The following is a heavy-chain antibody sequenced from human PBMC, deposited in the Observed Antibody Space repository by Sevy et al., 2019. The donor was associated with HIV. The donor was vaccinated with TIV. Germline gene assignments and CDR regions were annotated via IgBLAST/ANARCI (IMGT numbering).Heavy chain of an antibody. CDR1: GFTFSSYR. D-gene: IGHD5-12*01. V-gene: IGHV3-21*01. J-gene: IGHJ4*02. Sequence: GGCLRLSCAASGFTFSSYRMTWVRQAPGKGLEWVSCISSNSDYINYADSVKGRFTISRDNAKNLLYLQMDSLRAEDTAVYYCARAVVEISTWRSDYWGQGTLVTVSS. CDR3: ARAVVEISTWRSDY. CDR2: ISSNSDYI.